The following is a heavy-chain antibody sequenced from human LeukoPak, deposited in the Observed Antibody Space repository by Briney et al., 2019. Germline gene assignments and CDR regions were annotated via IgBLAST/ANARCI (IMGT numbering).Heavy chain of an antibody. V-gene: IGHV4-59*01. CDR1: GGSISSYY. Sequence: KPSETLSLTCTVSGGSISSYYWSWIRQPPGKGLEWIGYIYYSGSTNYNPSLKSRVTISVDTSKNQFSLKLSSVTAADTAVYYCAYSSGWSYFDYWGQGTLVTVSS. D-gene: IGHD6-19*01. CDR2: IYYSGST. CDR3: AYSSGWSYFDY. J-gene: IGHJ4*02.